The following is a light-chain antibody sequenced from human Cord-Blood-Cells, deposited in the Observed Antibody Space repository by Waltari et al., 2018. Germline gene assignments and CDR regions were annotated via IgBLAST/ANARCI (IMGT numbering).Light chain of an antibody. CDR1: QSVSSSY. V-gene: IGKV3-20*01. CDR2: GAS. Sequence: ELVLPQSPGTLSLSPGERVTLSCRASQSVSSSYLAWYQQKPGQAPRLLIYGASSRATGIPDRFSGSGSGTDFTLTISRLEPEDFAVYYCQQYGSSLITFGQGTRLEIK. CDR3: QQYGSSLIT. J-gene: IGKJ5*01.